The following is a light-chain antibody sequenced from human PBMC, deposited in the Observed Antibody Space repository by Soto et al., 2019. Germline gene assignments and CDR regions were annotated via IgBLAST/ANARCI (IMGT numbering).Light chain of an antibody. CDR2: EVT. V-gene: IGLV2-14*01. Sequence: QLVLTQPASVSASPGQSITISCTGTSSDVGTYDDVSWYRQHPGKGPKLLIYEVTNRPSGVSNRFSGFKSGNTASLTISGLHAEDEADYYCSSYTISSTYVFGSGTKLTVL. CDR1: SSDVGTYDD. J-gene: IGLJ1*01. CDR3: SSYTISSTYV.